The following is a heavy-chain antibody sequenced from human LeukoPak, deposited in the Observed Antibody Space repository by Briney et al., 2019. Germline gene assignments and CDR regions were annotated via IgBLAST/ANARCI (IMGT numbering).Heavy chain of an antibody. V-gene: IGHV3-74*01. Sequence: GGSLRLSCAASGFTFSSYWMHWVRQAPGKGLVWVSRINTDGSSTSYADSVKGRFTISRDNAKNTLYLQMNSLRAEDTAVYYCAKDRGGFSSGWDYYFDYWGQGTLVTVSS. J-gene: IGHJ4*02. CDR3: AKDRGGFSSGWDYYFDY. CDR1: GFTFSSYW. CDR2: INTDGSST. D-gene: IGHD6-19*01.